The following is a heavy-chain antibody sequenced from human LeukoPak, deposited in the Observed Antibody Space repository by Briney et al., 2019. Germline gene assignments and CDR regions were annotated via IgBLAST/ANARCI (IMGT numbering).Heavy chain of an antibody. Sequence: GGSLRLSCAASGFTFSTYAMTWVRQAPGKGLDWVSAISAGGAATYYADSVKGRFTISRDNSRNTLYLQMISLRAEDSAVYYCARISDSLSDFWGQGTLVTVSS. J-gene: IGHJ4*02. CDR2: ISAGGAAT. D-gene: IGHD2-15*01. V-gene: IGHV3-23*01. CDR1: GFTFSTYA. CDR3: ARISDSLSDF.